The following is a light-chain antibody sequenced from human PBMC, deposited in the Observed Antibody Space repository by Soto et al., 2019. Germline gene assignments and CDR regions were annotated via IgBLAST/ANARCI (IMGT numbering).Light chain of an antibody. Sequence: DIQMTQSPSSLSASVGDRVTITCRASQSISNYLNWYQQKAGKAPKLLIYAASSLESGVPSRLRGGGSGPAFTLTVSSLQPEDFATYYCQQTYSTLLTFGGGTKVEI. CDR1: QSISNY. CDR3: QQTYSTLLT. V-gene: IGKV1-39*01. J-gene: IGKJ4*01. CDR2: AAS.